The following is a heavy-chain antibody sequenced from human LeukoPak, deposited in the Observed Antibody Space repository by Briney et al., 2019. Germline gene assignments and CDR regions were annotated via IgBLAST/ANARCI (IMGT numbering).Heavy chain of an antibody. Sequence: SETLSLTCAVYGGSFSGYYWSWIRQPPGKGLEWIGEINHSGSSNYNPSLKSRVTISVDTSKNQFSLKLSSVTAADTAVYYCARGLRQLRGYWGQGTLVTVSS. V-gene: IGHV4-34*01. CDR1: GGSFSGYY. CDR2: INHSGSS. J-gene: IGHJ4*02. CDR3: ARGLRQLRGY. D-gene: IGHD1-7*01.